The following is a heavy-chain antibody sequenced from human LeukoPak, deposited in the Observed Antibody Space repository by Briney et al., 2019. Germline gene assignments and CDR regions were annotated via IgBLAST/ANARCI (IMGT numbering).Heavy chain of an antibody. CDR1: GFTFSGSS. Sequence: QTGVSLGLSCAASGFTFSGSSIHWVRLASGKGLEWVGRVRSKANNYAAAYAASLKGRFTLSRDDSHNTAYLQMNSLKTEDTAVYYCTRYFPDDRSGRYGDCWGQGTLVTVSS. CDR2: VRSKANNYAA. D-gene: IGHD6-19*01. CDR3: TRYFPDDRSGRYGDC. J-gene: IGHJ4*02. V-gene: IGHV3-73*01.